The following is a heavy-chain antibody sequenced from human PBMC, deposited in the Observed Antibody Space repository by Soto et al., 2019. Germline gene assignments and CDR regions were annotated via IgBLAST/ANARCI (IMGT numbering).Heavy chain of an antibody. D-gene: IGHD2-21*02. CDR3: ARSIVVVTALDN. CDR1: GYTFTSYA. J-gene: IGHJ4*02. Sequence: QVQLVQSGAEEKKPGASVKVSCKASGYTFTSYAMHWVRQAPGQRLEWMGWINAGNGNTKYSQKFQGRVTITRDTSASTVYMEMCSLRSEDTAVYCCARSIVVVTALDNWGQGPLVTVSS. V-gene: IGHV1-3*05. CDR2: INAGNGNT.